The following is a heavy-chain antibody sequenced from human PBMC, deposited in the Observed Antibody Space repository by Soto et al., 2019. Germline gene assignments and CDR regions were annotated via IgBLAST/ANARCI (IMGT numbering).Heavy chain of an antibody. CDR2: INHSGSA. CDR1: GGSFSDYS. D-gene: IGHD3-10*01. Sequence: QVQLQQWGAGLLKPSETLSLTCAVYGGSFSDYSWTWIRQPPGQALEWIGQINHSGSANYNPSLKSRVTISVGTPKNQFSLELTSVTSAETAVYYCAKGLFSEDSYSGGWYYFDYWRQGTLVTVSS. J-gene: IGHJ4*02. V-gene: IGHV4-34*01. CDR3: AKGLFSEDSYSGGWYYFDY.